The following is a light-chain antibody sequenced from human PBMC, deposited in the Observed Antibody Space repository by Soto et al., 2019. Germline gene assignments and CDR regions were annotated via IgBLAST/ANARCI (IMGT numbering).Light chain of an antibody. J-gene: IGKJ1*01. V-gene: IGKV3-20*01. Sequence: EVVLTQSPGTLSLSPRERATLSCRASQSVSNNYLAWYQHKPGQAPRLLIYGASNRAPGIPDRFSGSGSGPDFTRTISRREPEDFAVYYCQQYAASPRTFGQGTLVEVK. CDR1: QSVSNNY. CDR3: QQYAASPRT. CDR2: GAS.